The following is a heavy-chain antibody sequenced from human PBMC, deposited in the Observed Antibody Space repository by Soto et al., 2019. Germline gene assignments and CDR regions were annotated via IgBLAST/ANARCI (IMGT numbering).Heavy chain of an antibody. Sequence: EVQLMESGGGLVQPGGSLRLSCAASGFTFSSYEMNWVRQAPGKGLEWVSYISSSGSTIYYADSVKGRFTISRDNAKNSLYLQMNSLRAEDTAVYYCASIGSSWMYYYGMDVWGQGTTVTVSS. V-gene: IGHV3-48*03. CDR1: GFTFSSYE. CDR3: ASIGSSWMYYYGMDV. CDR2: ISSSGSTI. J-gene: IGHJ6*02. D-gene: IGHD6-13*01.